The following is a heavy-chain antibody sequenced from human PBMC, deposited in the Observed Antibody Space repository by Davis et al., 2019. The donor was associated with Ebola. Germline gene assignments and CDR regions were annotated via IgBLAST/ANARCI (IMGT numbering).Heavy chain of an antibody. CDR1: GFIFSNYG. J-gene: IGHJ6*02. D-gene: IGHD5-12*01. Sequence: PGGSLRLSCVASGFIFSNYGMHWIRQTPGKGLEWVAVIWYDDRNKFHIDSVKGRFTISRDNFKNTVYLEMNSLRVEDTAVYYCARHGYSGHDYRAYFYGLDVWGQGTTVTVSS. CDR3: ARHGYSGHDYRAYFYGLDV. CDR2: IWYDDRNK. V-gene: IGHV3-33*01.